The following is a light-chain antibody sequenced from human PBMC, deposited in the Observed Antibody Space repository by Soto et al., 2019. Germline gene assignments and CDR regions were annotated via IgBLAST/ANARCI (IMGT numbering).Light chain of an antibody. CDR2: NVS. CDR3: TSSTSGSLYV. V-gene: IGLV2-14*01. CDR1: SSDVGGYNY. J-gene: IGLJ1*01. Sequence: QSALTQAASVSGSPGQSITISCTGTSSDVGGYNYVSWYQQFPGKVPKLLIYNVSNRPSGVSNRFSGSKSGNTASLTISGLQAEDEADYFCTSSTSGSLYVFGTGIKVTV.